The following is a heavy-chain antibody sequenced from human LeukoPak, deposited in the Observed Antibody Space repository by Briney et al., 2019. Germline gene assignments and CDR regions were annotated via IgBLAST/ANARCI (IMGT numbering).Heavy chain of an antibody. V-gene: IGHV4-59*01. CDR1: GGSISSYY. CDR2: IYYSGST. CDR3: AGGVVVAAIGWFDP. Sequence: PSETLSLTCTVSGGSISSYYWSWIRQPPGKGLEWIGYIYYSGSTNYNPSLKSRVTISVDTSKNQFSLKLSSVTAADTAVYYCAGGVVVAAIGWFDPWGQGTLVTVSS. D-gene: IGHD2-15*01. J-gene: IGHJ5*02.